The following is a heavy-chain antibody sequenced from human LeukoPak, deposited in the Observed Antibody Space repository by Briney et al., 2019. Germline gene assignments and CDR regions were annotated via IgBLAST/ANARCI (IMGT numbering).Heavy chain of an antibody. V-gene: IGHV3-7*01. J-gene: IGHJ6*03. D-gene: IGHD6-25*01. CDR1: GFTLSNFW. CDR2: IKQDGSEK. CDR3: ARGGRNYYMDV. Sequence: GGSLRLSCAASGFTLSNFWMSWVRQAPGKGLEWVANIKQDGSEKWYMDSVKGRFTISRDNAKNSLYLQMNSLRAEDTAVYYCARGGRNYYMDVWGKGTTVTVSS.